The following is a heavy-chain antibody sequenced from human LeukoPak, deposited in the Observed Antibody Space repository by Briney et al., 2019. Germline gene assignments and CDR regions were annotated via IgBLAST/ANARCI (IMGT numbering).Heavy chain of an antibody. V-gene: IGHV3-21*01. D-gene: IGHD2-15*01. J-gene: IGHJ3*02. CDR1: GFTFSSYS. Sequence: PGGSLRLSCAASGFTFSSYSTNWVRQAPGKGLEWVSSISGSSSYIYYGDSVKGRCTISRDNAKKSLYLQMNSLRAEDTAVYYCARDQGVYCSGGSCTAFDIWGQGTMVTVSS. CDR3: ARDQGVYCSGGSCTAFDI. CDR2: ISGSSSYI.